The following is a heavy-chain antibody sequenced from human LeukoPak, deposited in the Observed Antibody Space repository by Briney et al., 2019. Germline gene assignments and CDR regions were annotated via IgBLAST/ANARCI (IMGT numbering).Heavy chain of an antibody. J-gene: IGHJ3*02. D-gene: IGHD7-27*01. V-gene: IGHV4-39*07. CDR1: GDSINSRSYY. CDR3: ARDRLSLGAFDI. CDR2: IYRSEST. Sequence: PSETLSLTCAVSGDSINSRSYYWAWIRQPPGKGLEWIGSIYRSESTYYNPSLKSRVTISLDTSKNQFSLRLSSLTAADTAVYYCARDRLSLGAFDIWGQGTMVTVSS.